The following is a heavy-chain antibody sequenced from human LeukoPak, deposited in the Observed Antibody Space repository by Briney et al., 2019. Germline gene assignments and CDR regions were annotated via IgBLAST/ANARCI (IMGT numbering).Heavy chain of an antibody. CDR1: GFTFSNYW. Sequence: GSLRLSCAASGFTFSNYWMNWVRQAPGKGMEWVAIIEKDGSEILYVDSVKGRFTISRDNAKNSLYLQMNSLRAEDTAVYYCAAGAGWLIDWWGQGTLVTVSS. D-gene: IGHD6-19*01. CDR2: IEKDGSEI. J-gene: IGHJ4*02. CDR3: AAGAGWLIDW. V-gene: IGHV3-7*01.